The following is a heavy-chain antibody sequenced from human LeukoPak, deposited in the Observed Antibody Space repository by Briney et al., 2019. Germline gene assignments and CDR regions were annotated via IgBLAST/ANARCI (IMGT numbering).Heavy chain of an antibody. D-gene: IGHD2-2*01. CDR3: ARGWGFEDIVVVPGSPYYHGMDV. CDR1: GYTFTSYD. CDR2: MNPNSGNT. J-gene: IGHJ6*02. V-gene: IGHV1-8*01. Sequence: GASVKVSCKASGYTFTSYDINWVRQATGQGLEWMGWMNPNSGNTGYAQKFQGRVTMTRNTSISTAYMELSSLRSEDTAVYYCARGWGFEDIVVVPGSPYYHGMDVWGQGTTVTVSS.